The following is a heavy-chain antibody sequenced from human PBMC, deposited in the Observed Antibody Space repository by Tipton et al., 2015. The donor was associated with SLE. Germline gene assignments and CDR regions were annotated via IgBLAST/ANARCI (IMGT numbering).Heavy chain of an antibody. V-gene: IGHV4-34*01. CDR3: ARGVTADY. J-gene: IGHJ4*02. Sequence: TLSLTCAVYGGSFTPYYWNWIRQPPGKGLEWIGEINHSGSTNYNPSLKSRVTISLDTSKNQFSLKLTSVTAADTAVYYCARGVTADYWGQGTLVTVSS. CDR1: GGSFTPYY. CDR2: INHSGST. D-gene: IGHD2-21*02.